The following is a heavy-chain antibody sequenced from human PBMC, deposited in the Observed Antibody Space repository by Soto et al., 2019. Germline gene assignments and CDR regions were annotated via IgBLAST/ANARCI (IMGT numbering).Heavy chain of an antibody. CDR1: GFTFDDYT. CDR2: ISWDGGST. CDR3: AKDKQRFLEWPPDY. V-gene: IGHV3-43*01. Sequence: GGSLRLSCAASGFTFDDYTMHWVRQAQGKGLEWVSLISWDGGSTYYADSVKGRFTISRDNSKNSLYLQMNSLRTEDTALYYCAKDKQRFLEWPPDYWGQGTLVNVSS. D-gene: IGHD3-3*01. J-gene: IGHJ4*02.